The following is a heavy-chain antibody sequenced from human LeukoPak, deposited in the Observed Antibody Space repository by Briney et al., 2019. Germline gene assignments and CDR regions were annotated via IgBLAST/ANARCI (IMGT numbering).Heavy chain of an antibody. CDR3: ARRRGNFWSDYYAFDY. V-gene: IGHV4-59*08. J-gene: IGHJ4*02. D-gene: IGHD3-3*01. CDR2: IYYSGST. CDR1: GGSISSYY. Sequence: SETLSLTCTVSGGSISSYYWSWIRQPPGKGLEWIGYIYYSGSTNYNPSLTSRVTISLDTSKNQFSLKLSSVTAADTAVYYCARRRGNFWSDYYAFDYWGLGTLVTISS.